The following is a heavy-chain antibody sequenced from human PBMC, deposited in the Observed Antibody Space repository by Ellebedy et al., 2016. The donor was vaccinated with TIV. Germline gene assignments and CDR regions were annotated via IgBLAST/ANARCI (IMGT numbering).Heavy chain of an antibody. CDR1: GFTFSSYA. D-gene: IGHD3-9*01. CDR3: ARDFAWTNYYYYGMDV. Sequence: GGSLRLSXAASGFTFSSYAMSWVRQAPGKGLEWVSAISGSGGSTYYADSVKGRFTISRDNSKNTLYLQMNSLRAEDTAVYYCARDFAWTNYYYYGMDVWGQGTTVTVSS. V-gene: IGHV3-23*01. J-gene: IGHJ6*02. CDR2: ISGSGGST.